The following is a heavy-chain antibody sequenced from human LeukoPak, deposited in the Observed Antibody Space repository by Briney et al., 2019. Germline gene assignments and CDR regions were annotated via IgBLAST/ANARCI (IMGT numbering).Heavy chain of an antibody. CDR1: GYTLTELS. J-gene: IGHJ5*02. D-gene: IGHD1-26*01. V-gene: IGHV1-24*01. Sequence: ASVKVSCKVSGYTLTELSMHWVRHAPGKGLEWMGGFDPEDGETIYAQKFQGRVTMTEDTSTETAYMELSSLRSEDTAVYYCATEQGLRVGARINWFDPWGQGTLVTVSS. CDR2: FDPEDGET. CDR3: ATEQGLRVGARINWFDP.